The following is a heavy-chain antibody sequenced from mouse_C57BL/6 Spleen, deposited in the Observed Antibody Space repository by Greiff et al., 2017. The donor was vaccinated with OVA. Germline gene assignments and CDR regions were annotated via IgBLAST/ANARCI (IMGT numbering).Heavy chain of an antibody. CDR1: GYTFTDYY. V-gene: IGHV1-26*01. Sequence: EVKLHQSGPELVKPGASVKISCKASGYTFTDYYMNWVKQSPGKSLEWIGDINPNNGGTSYTQKFKGKATVTVDKSSSTAYMELRSLTSEDSAVYYCARWGGDYWGQGTTLTVSS. J-gene: IGHJ2*01. CDR3: ARWGGDY. CDR2: INPNNGGT.